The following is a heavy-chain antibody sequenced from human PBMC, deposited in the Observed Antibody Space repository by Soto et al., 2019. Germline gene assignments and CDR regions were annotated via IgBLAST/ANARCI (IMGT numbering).Heavy chain of an antibody. Sequence: PGGSLRLSCAASGFTFASYTMTWVRQAPGKGLEWASVISGRAGNTYYADSVKGRFTISRDNSKNTLYLYMSSLRAEDTALYYCAKDRYCSSTSCSSLNSWGQGXLVTVYS. V-gene: IGHV3-23*01. CDR1: GFTFASYT. J-gene: IGHJ5*02. CDR2: ISGRAGNT. CDR3: AKDRYCSSTSCSSLNS. D-gene: IGHD2-2*01.